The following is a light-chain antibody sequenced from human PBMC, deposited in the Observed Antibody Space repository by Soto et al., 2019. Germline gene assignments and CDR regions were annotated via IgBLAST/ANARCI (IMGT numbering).Light chain of an antibody. CDR2: KAS. J-gene: IGKJ1*01. CDR1: QTISSW. V-gene: IGKV1-5*03. CDR3: QHYNSYSEA. Sequence: DIQMTQSPSTLAGSVGDRVTITCRASQTISSWLAWYQQKPGKAPKLLIYKASTLKSGVPSRFMGSGAGTEFTLTISSLQPDDFATYYCQHYNSYSEAFGQGTKVDIK.